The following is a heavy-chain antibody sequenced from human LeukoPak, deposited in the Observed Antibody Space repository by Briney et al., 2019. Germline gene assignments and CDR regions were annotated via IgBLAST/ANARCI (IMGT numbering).Heavy chain of an antibody. V-gene: IGHV4-34*01. Sequence: PSETLSLTCTVSGGSISSYYWSWIRQPPGKGLEWIGEINHSGSTNYSPSLKSRVTISVDTSKNQFSLKLSSVTAADTAVYYCARIAGSSFRYYYYMDVWGKGTTVTVSS. J-gene: IGHJ6*03. CDR3: ARIAGSSFRYYYYMDV. CDR1: GGSISSYY. CDR2: INHSGST. D-gene: IGHD6-6*01.